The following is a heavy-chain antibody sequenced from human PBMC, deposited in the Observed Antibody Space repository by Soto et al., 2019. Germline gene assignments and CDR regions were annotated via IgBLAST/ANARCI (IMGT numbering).Heavy chain of an antibody. CDR2: INPEGTII. V-gene: IGHV3-74*01. D-gene: IGHD1-1*01. Sequence: SLRLSCAASGFRFSTYWMHWVRQAPGKGLEWVSRINPEGTIINYGDSVKGRFTISRDNARDTLHLDMLSLRADDTAVYYCARDPPGIGIEYWGQGTLVTVSS. CDR1: GFRFSTYW. J-gene: IGHJ4*02. CDR3: ARDPPGIGIEY.